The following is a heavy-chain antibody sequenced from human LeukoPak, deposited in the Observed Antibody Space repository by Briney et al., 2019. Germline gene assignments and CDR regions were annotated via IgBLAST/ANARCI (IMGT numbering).Heavy chain of an antibody. V-gene: IGHV3-48*03. CDR3: ARVSRYANGY. J-gene: IGHJ4*02. CDR1: GFTFSSYE. CDR2: ISSSGRII. D-gene: IGHD2-2*01. Sequence: GGSLRLSCAASGFTFSSYEMNWVRQAPGKGLEWVSGISSSGRIIYYADSVKGRFTISRDNTKNSLYLQMNSLRAEDTAVYYCARVSRYANGYWGQGTLVTVSS.